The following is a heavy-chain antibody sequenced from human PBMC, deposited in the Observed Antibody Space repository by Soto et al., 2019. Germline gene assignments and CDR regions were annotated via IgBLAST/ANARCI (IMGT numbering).Heavy chain of an antibody. V-gene: IGHV3-64*01. CDR2: ISSNGGST. D-gene: IGHD3-3*01. J-gene: IGHJ4*02. CDR3: ARGRSLTIFGVFFDY. Sequence: GGSLRLSCAASGFTFSSYAMHWVRQAPGKGLEYVSAISSNGGSTYYANSVKGRFTISRDNSKNTLYLQMGSLRAEDMAVYYCARGRSLTIFGVFFDYWGQGTLVTVSS. CDR1: GFTFSSYA.